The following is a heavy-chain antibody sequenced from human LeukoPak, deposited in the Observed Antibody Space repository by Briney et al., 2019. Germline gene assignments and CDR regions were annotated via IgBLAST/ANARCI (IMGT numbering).Heavy chain of an antibody. V-gene: IGHV1-8*01. D-gene: IGHD6-13*01. Sequence: ASVKVSCKASGYTFTSFDINWVRQATGQGLEWMGWMNPNNGNTGHAQKFQGRVTMTRDTAISTAYMELSSLTYEDTAVHYCARPTSRPSNYYHTDVWGKGTTVTVSS. J-gene: IGHJ6*03. CDR3: ARPTSRPSNYYHTDV. CDR1: GYTFTSFD. CDR2: MNPNNGNT.